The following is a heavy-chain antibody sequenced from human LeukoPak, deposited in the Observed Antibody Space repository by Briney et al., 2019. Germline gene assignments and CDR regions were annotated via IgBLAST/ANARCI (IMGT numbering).Heavy chain of an antibody. J-gene: IGHJ4*02. D-gene: IGHD2-2*01. Sequence: GGSLRLSCAASGFTFSSYGMHWVRQAPGKGLEWVAFIRYDGSNKYYADSVKGRFTISRDNSKKTLYLQMNSLRAEDTAVYYCMAYCSSTSCYSYDYWGQGTLVTVSS. CDR3: MAYCSSTSCYSYDY. V-gene: IGHV3-30*02. CDR1: GFTFSSYG. CDR2: IRYDGSNK.